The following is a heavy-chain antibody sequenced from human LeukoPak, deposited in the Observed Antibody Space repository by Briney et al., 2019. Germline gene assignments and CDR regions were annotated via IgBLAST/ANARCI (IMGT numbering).Heavy chain of an antibody. CDR2: IYYSGST. Sequence: NPSQTLSLTCTVSGGSISSGDYYWSWIRQPPGKGLEWIGYIYYSGSTNYNPSLKSRVTISVDTSKNQFSLKLSSVTAADTAVYYCARARVMLYAEYYYGMDVWGQGTTVTVSS. CDR3: ARARVMLYAEYYYGMDV. D-gene: IGHD2-8*01. CDR1: GGSISSGDYY. V-gene: IGHV4-30-4*01. J-gene: IGHJ6*02.